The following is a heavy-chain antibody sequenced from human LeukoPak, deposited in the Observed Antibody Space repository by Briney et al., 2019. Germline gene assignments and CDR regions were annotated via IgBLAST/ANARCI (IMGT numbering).Heavy chain of an antibody. J-gene: IGHJ4*02. CDR3: AKDRSREYCSGGSCSSGFDY. CDR1: GFTFSSYA. Sequence: GGSLRLSCAASGFTFSSYAMSWVRQPPGKGLEWVSAISGSGGSTYYADSVKGGFTISRDNSKNTLYLQMYSLRAKDTAVYYCAKDRSREYCSGGSCSSGFDYWGQGTLVTVSS. D-gene: IGHD2-15*01. V-gene: IGHV3-23*01. CDR2: ISGSGGST.